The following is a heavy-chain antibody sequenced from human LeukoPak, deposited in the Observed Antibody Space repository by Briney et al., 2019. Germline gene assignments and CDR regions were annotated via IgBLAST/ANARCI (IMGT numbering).Heavy chain of an antibody. J-gene: IGHJ6*03. CDR3: ARGLMYSSSSLGYYYYMDV. Sequence: ASVKVSCKASGYTFTSYDINWVRQASGQGLEWMGWMNPNSGNTGYAQKFQGRVTMTGNTSISTAYMELSNLRSEDTAVYYCARGLMYSSSSLGYYYYMDVWGKGTTVTVSS. CDR2: MNPNSGNT. D-gene: IGHD6-6*01. V-gene: IGHV1-8*01. CDR1: GYTFTSYD.